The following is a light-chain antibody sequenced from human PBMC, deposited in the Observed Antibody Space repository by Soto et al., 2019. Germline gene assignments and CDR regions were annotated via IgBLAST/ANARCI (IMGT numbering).Light chain of an antibody. CDR3: QQFNSYPIS. CDR2: DVS. Sequence: AIQVTQSPSSLSASVGDRVTITCRASQDIRGALAWYQQKPGKAPKLLIYDVSTLENVVPSRFSGSSSGTQFSLTISSLQPEDFGTYYCQQFNSYPISVGHGTRLGI. J-gene: IGKJ5*01. V-gene: IGKV1-13*02. CDR1: QDIRGA.